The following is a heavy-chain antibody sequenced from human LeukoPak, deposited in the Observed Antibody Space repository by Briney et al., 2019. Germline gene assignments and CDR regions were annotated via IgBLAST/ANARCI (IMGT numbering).Heavy chain of an antibody. CDR1: GFTFSSYG. D-gene: IGHD3-22*01. CDR3: AKNRDSSDYPRDFDF. V-gene: IGHV3-30*02. J-gene: IGHJ4*02. CDR2: IRHDGSYQ. Sequence: GSLRLSCAAFGFTFSSYGMHWVRQTPGKGLEWVAFIRHDGSYQQYADSVKGRFTVSRDNSKDMVYLQMNSLRTEDTAVYYCAKNRDSSDYPRDFDFWGQGTLVTVSS.